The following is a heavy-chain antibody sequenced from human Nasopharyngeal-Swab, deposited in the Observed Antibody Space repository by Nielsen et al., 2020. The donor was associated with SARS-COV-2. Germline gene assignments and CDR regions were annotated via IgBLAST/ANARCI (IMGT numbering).Heavy chain of an antibody. Sequence: GESLKISCAASGFTVSSNYMSWVRQAPGKGLEWVSVIYSGGSTYYADSVKGRFTISRDNSKNTLYLQMNSLRAEDTAVYYCARDGTGTTRKNGWFDPRGQGTLVTVSS. J-gene: IGHJ5*02. CDR3: ARDGTGTTRKNGWFDP. D-gene: IGHD1-1*01. V-gene: IGHV3-66*01. CDR2: IYSGGST. CDR1: GFTVSSNY.